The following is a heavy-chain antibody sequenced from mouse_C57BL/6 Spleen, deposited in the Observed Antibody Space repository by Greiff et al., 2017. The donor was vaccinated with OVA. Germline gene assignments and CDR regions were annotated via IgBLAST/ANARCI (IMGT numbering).Heavy chain of an antibody. CDR2: IDPETGGT. CDR3: TRGGDDGYPPFAY. J-gene: IGHJ3*01. CDR1: GYTFTDYE. V-gene: IGHV1-15*01. D-gene: IGHD2-3*01. Sequence: VQLVESGAELVRPGASVTLSCKASGYTFTDYEMHWVKQTPVHGLEWIGAIDPETGGTAYNQKFKGKAILTADKSSSTAYMELRSLTSEDSAVYYCTRGGDDGYPPFAYWGQGTLVTVSA.